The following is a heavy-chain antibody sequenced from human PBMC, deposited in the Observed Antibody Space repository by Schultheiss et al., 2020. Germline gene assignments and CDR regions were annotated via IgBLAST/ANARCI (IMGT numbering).Heavy chain of an antibody. CDR1: GYTFTSYD. Sequence: ASVKVSCKASGYTFTSYDINWVRQATGQGLEWMGWMNPNSGNTGYAQKFQGRVTMTRNTSISTAYMELSSLRSEDTAVYYCARGDYEILTGISSYYGMDGCGQGTTVTVSS. CDR3: ARGDYEILTGISSYYGMDG. J-gene: IGHJ6*02. D-gene: IGHD3-9*01. V-gene: IGHV1-8*01. CDR2: MNPNSGNT.